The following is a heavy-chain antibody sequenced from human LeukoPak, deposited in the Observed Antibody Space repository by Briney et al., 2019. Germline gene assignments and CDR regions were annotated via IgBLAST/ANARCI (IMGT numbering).Heavy chain of an antibody. CDR2: IYSGGST. J-gene: IGHJ4*02. V-gene: IGHV3-53*01. CDR1: GFTVSSNY. CDR3: AREARGGGYYFDY. D-gene: IGHD3-16*01. Sequence: GGSLRLSCAASGFTVSSNYMSWVRQAPGKGLEWVSVIYSGGSTYYADSVKGRFTISRDNSKNTLYLQMNSLRAEDTAVYYCAREARGGGYYFDYWGQGTLVTVSS.